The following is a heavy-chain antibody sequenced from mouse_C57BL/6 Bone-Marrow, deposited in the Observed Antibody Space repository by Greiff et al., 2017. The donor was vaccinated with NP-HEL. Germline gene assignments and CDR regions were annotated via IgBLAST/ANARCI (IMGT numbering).Heavy chain of an antibody. Sequence: VQLQQSGAELVRPGASVTLSCKASGYTFTDYEMHWVKQTPVHGLEWIGAIDPETGGTAYNQKFKGKAILTADKSTSTAYMELRSLTSEDSAVYYCTRDGSSDYWGQGTTLTVSS. V-gene: IGHV1-15*01. CDR3: TRDGSSDY. D-gene: IGHD1-1*01. CDR2: IDPETGGT. J-gene: IGHJ2*01. CDR1: GYTFTDYE.